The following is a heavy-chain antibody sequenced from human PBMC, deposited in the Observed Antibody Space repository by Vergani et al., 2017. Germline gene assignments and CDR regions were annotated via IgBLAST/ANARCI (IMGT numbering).Heavy chain of an antibody. Sequence: QVQLVESGGGVVQPGRSLRLSCAASGFTFSSYGMHWVRQAPGKGLEWVAVISYDGSNKYYADSVKGRFTISRDNSKNTLYLQMNSLRAEDTAVYYCARLVTADYWGQGTLVTVSS. CDR3: ARLVTADY. CDR1: GFTFSSYG. J-gene: IGHJ4*02. V-gene: IGHV3-30*03. D-gene: IGHD4-11*01. CDR2: ISYDGSNK.